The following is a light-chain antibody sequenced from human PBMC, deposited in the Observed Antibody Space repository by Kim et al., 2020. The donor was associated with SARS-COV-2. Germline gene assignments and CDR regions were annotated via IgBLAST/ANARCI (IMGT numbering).Light chain of an antibody. Sequence: VTISCTGSSSNIGAGHDVHWYQQVPGTSPKLLIYNNNNRPSGIPDRFSGSKSGTSASLAITGLQAEDEADYYCQSYDSSVSGSVFGGGTKLTVL. CDR1: SSNIGAGHD. J-gene: IGLJ3*02. CDR3: QSYDSSVSGSV. CDR2: NNN. V-gene: IGLV1-40*01.